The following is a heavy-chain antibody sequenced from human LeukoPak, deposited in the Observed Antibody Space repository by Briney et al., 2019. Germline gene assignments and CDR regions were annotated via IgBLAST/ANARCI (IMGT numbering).Heavy chain of an antibody. CDR1: GYTFTSYD. CDR2: MNPNSGNT. J-gene: IGHJ4*02. V-gene: IGHV1-8*01. CDR3: ARGDGYNSGFDY. Sequence: ASVKVSCKASGYTFTSYDINWVRRATGQGLEWMGWMNPNSGNTGYAQKFQGRVTMTRNTSISTAYMELSSLRSEDTAVYYCARGDGYNSGFDYWGQGTLVTVSS. D-gene: IGHD5-24*01.